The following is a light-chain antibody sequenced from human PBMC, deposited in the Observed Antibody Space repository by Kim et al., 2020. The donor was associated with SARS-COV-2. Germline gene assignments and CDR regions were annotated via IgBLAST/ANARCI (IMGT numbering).Light chain of an antibody. CDR2: GAS. Sequence: PGESATGSCRVRESISRSYLGWYQQKPGQAPRLLIYGASSRATGIPDRVSGSGSGTELTLTSSRMEPEDIAVYYCQHYGREPYSLGKGNKREI. J-gene: IGKJ2*03. V-gene: IGKV3-20*01. CDR3: QHYGREPYS. CDR1: ESISRSY.